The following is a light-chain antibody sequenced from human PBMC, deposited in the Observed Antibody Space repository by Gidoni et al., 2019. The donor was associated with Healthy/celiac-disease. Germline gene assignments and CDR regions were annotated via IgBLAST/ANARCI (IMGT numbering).Light chain of an antibody. J-gene: IGLJ2*01. CDR1: SSDVGSYNL. CDR3: CSYAGSRRVV. CDR2: EGS. V-gene: IGLV2-23*01. Sequence: QSALTQPASVSGSPGQSITISCTGTSSDVGSYNLVSWYQQHPGKAPKLMIYEGSKRPSGVSNRFSGSKSGNTASLTISGLQAEDEADYCCCSYAGSRRVVFGGGTKLTVL.